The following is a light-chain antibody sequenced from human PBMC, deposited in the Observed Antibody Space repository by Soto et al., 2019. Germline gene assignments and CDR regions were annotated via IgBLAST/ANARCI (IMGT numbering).Light chain of an antibody. CDR2: GAS. CDR3: QQYVSSPPT. J-gene: IGKJ4*01. Sequence: EIVLTQSPGTLSLSPGERATLSCRASQTVRSSNLAWYQQKPGQAPRLLIYGASNRAPGIPDRFSASASGADFSLTISRLEPADFAVYYCQQYVSSPPTFGGGTKVEIK. CDR1: QTVRSSN. V-gene: IGKV3-20*01.